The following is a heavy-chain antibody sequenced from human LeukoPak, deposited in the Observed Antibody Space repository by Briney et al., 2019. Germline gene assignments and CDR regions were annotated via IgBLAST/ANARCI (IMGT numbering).Heavy chain of an antibody. CDR3: ARDSYSSSSLFDY. V-gene: IGHV1-69*05. CDR2: IIPIFGTA. D-gene: IGHD6-6*01. CDR1: GGTFTSYA. Sequence: GSSVKVSCKASGGTFTSYAISWVRQAPGQGLEWMGRIIPIFGTANYAQKFQGRVTITTDESTSTAYMELSSLRSEDTAVYYCARDSYSSSSLFDYWGQGTLVTVSS. J-gene: IGHJ4*02.